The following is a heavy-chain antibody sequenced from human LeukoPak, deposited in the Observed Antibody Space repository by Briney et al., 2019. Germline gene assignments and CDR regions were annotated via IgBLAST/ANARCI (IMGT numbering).Heavy chain of an antibody. CDR2: ISSSGSTI. D-gene: IGHD3-10*02. Sequence: GGSLRLSCAASGFTFSSSSMNWVRQAPGKGLEWVSYISSSGSTIYYADSVKGRFTISRDNAKNSLYLQMNSLRAEDTAVYYCAELGITMIGGVWGKGTTVTISS. J-gene: IGHJ6*04. CDR1: GFTFSSSS. V-gene: IGHV3-48*04. CDR3: AELGITMIGGV.